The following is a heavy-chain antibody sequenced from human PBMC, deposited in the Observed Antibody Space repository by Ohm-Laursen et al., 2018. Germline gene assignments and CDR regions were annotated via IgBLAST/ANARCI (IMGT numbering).Heavy chain of an antibody. J-gene: IGHJ4*02. Sequence: SETLSLTCSVYGGSFSGYYWNWIRQPPGKGLEWIGEINHSRSTKYNSSFKCRVTISVDTSKNQFSLKLSSVTAADTAVYYCARGFSGWWGRIDYWGQGILVTVSS. CDR3: ARGFSGWWGRIDY. V-gene: IGHV4-34*01. CDR1: GGSFSGYY. CDR2: INHSRST. D-gene: IGHD6-19*01.